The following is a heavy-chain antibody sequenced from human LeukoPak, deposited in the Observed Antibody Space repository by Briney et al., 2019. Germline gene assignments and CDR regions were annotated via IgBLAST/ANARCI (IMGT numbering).Heavy chain of an antibody. J-gene: IGHJ6*02. V-gene: IGHV3-7*01. Sequence: GGSLRLSCAASGFTFSSYWMSWVRQAPGKGLEWVANIKQDGSEKYYVDSVKGRFTISRDNAKNSLYLQMTSLRAEDMAVYYWARGTYSSSWYFNYYYGMDVWGQGTTVTVSS. CDR2: IKQDGSEK. CDR3: ARGTYSSSWYFNYYYGMDV. D-gene: IGHD6-13*01. CDR1: GFTFSSYW.